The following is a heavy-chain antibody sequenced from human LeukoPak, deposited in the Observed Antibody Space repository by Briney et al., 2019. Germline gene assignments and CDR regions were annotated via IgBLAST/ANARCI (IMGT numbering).Heavy chain of an antibody. D-gene: IGHD2-8*01. V-gene: IGHV1-2*02. J-gene: IGHJ4*02. Sequence: ASVKVSCKASGYTFTGYYMHWVRQAPGQGLEWMGWINPNSGGTNYAQKFQGRVTMTRDTSISTAYMELSRLRSDDTAVYYCARDPPGVRYGRPIFDFWGQGTLVTVSS. CDR2: INPNSGGT. CDR3: ARDPPGVRYGRPIFDF. CDR1: GYTFTGYY.